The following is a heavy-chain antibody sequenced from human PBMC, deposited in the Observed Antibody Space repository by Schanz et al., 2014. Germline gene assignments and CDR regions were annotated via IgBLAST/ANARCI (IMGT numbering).Heavy chain of an antibody. D-gene: IGHD2-21*02. CDR3: VRERTNYGGNSYFFDH. CDR1: GFGFSSYS. Sequence: EVQLVESGGGLIQPGGSLRLSCAASGFGFSSYSMNWVRQAPGKGLEWVSSISSRSSHIYYADSVKGRFTVSRDNAKNSVYLQMNGLRVEDTAVYYCVRERTNYGGNSYFFDHWGQGTLXTVSS. V-gene: IGHV3-21*01. CDR2: ISSRSSHI. J-gene: IGHJ4*02.